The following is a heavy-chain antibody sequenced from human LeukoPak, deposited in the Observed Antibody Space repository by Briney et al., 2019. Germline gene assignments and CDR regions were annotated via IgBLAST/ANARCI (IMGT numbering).Heavy chain of an antibody. D-gene: IGHD3-22*01. CDR3: ATQSITLVVVISPFDY. CDR2: IQDDGATT. CDR1: GLTFSNFP. Sequence: GGSLRLSCAASGLTFSNFPMHWVRQAPGKGLEWVALIQDDGATTNYAGSVRGRFTISRDNSKSTVYLQMNSLKPDDTAVYYCATQSITLVVVISPFDYWGQGTLVTVSS. J-gene: IGHJ4*02. V-gene: IGHV3-30*02.